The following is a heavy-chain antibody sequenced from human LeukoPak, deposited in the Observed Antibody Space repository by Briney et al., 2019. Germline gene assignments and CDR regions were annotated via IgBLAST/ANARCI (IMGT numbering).Heavy chain of an antibody. Sequence: SETLSLTCTVPGGSISSYYWSWIRQPPGKGLEWIGYIYYSGSTNYNPSLKSRVTISVDTSKNQFSLKLSSVTAADTAVYYCARGNAGDYWGQGTLVTVSS. CDR3: ARGNAGDY. J-gene: IGHJ4*02. V-gene: IGHV4-59*01. CDR2: IYYSGST. D-gene: IGHD1-1*01. CDR1: GGSISSYY.